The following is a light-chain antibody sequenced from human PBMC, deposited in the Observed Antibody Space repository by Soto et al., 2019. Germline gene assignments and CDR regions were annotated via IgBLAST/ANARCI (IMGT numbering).Light chain of an antibody. CDR1: SSDVGGYNY. V-gene: IGLV2-14*01. CDR2: EVS. Sequence: QSALTQPASVSGSPGQSITISCTGTSSDVGGYNYVSWYQQHPGKAPKLMIYEVSNRPSGVSNRFSGSKSGNTASLTISGLQAEDEADYYCSSYTSSSTLYAFGPGTKVTVL. J-gene: IGLJ1*01. CDR3: SSYTSSSTLYA.